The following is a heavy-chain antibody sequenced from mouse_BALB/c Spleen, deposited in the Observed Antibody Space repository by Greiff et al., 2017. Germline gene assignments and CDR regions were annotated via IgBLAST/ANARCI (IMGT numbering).Heavy chain of an antibody. CDR1: SDSITSGY. CDR2: ISYSGST. D-gene: IGHD1-1*01. Sequence: EVQLQQSGPSLVKPSQTLSLTCSVTSDSITSGYWNWIRKFPGNKLEYMGYISYSGSTYYNPSLKSRISITRDTSKNQYYLQLNSVTTEDTATYYCASITTVGYYYAMDYWGQGTSVTVSS. J-gene: IGHJ4*01. V-gene: IGHV3-8*02. CDR3: ASITTVGYYYAMDY.